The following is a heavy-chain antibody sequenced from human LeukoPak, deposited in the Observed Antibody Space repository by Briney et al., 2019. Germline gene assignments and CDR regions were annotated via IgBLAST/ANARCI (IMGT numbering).Heavy chain of an antibody. CDR1: GVAFNSFG. J-gene: IGHJ4*02. V-gene: IGHV3-66*01. D-gene: IGHD3-10*01. Sequence: GGTLRLSCAASGVAFNSFGMRWVRQGQDKGLEWVAVIYSGGSTYYADSVKGRFTISRDNSKNTLYLQMNSLRAEDTAVYYCARDPPYYYGLGSYYWGQETRVTVP. CDR2: IYSGGST. CDR3: ARDPPYYYGLGSYY.